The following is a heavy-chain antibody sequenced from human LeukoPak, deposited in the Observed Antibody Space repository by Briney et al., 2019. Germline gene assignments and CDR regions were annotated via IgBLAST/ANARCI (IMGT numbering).Heavy chain of an antibody. Sequence: GASVKVSCKASGYTFTSYDINWVRQATGQGLEWMGWMNPNSGNTGYAQKFQGRVTMTRNTSISTAYMELSSLRSEDTAVYYCARGSGGSLLYYYYGMDVWGQGTTVTVPS. CDR2: MNPNSGNT. V-gene: IGHV1-8*01. J-gene: IGHJ6*02. D-gene: IGHD2-15*01. CDR3: ARGSGGSLLYYYYGMDV. CDR1: GYTFTSYD.